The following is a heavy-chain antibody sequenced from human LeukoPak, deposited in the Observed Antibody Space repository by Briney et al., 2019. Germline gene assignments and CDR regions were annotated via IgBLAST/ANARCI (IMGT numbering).Heavy chain of an antibody. V-gene: IGHV3-33*06. D-gene: IGHD2-8*01. CDR3: AKEDGYCTNGVCHGTGGYFDY. J-gene: IGHJ4*02. CDR1: GFTFSSYG. Sequence: GGSLRLSCAASGFTFSSYGMHWVRQAPGKGLEWVAVIWYDGSNKYYADSVKGRFTISRDNSKNTLYLQMNSLRAEDTAVYYCAKEDGYCTNGVCHGTGGYFDYWGQGTLVTVSS. CDR2: IWYDGSNK.